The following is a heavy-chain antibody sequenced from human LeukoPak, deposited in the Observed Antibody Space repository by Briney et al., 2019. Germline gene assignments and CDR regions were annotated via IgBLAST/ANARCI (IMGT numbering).Heavy chain of an antibody. J-gene: IGHJ3*02. D-gene: IGHD3-3*01. CDR2: IYYSGST. CDR3: ARHATYYDFWSGYPTSMIERAFDI. CDR1: GGSISSSSYY. Sequence: PSETLSLTCTVSGGSISSSSYYWGWIRQPPGKGLEWIGSIYYSGSTYYNPSLKSRVTISVDTSKNQFSLKLSSVTAADTAVYYCARHATYYDFWSGYPTSMIERAFDIWGQGTMVTVSS. V-gene: IGHV4-39*01.